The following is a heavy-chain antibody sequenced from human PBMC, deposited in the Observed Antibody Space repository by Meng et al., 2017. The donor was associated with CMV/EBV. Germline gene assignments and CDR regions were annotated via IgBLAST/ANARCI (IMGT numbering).Heavy chain of an antibody. CDR2: MNPNSGNT. CDR1: GYTFTSYD. Sequence: SCNTSGYTFTSYDIHWVRQATGQGLEWMGWMNPNSGNTGYAQKFQGRVTMTRNTSISTAYMELSSLRSEDTAVYYCARVTELELDYWGQGTLVTVSS. J-gene: IGHJ4*02. V-gene: IGHV1-8*01. CDR3: ARVTELELDY. D-gene: IGHD1-1*01.